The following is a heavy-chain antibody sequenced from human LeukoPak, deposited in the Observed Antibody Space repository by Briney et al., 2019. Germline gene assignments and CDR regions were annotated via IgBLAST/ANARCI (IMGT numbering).Heavy chain of an antibody. Sequence: SETLSLTCTVSGDAFSTYYWTWIRQPPGKGLEWIGYIYSGGSTNYNPSLKSRVTISLDTSKNQFSLKLTSVTAADTAVYYCARREAVTGTPRAWFDPWGQGTLVTVSS. D-gene: IGHD6-19*01. V-gene: IGHV4-59*08. CDR3: ARREAVTGTPRAWFDP. CDR1: GDAFSTYY. CDR2: IYSGGST. J-gene: IGHJ5*02.